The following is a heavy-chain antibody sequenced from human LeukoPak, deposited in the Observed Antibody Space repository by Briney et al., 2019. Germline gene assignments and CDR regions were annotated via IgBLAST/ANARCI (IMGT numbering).Heavy chain of an antibody. CDR3: ARDLWFGESNYFDY. CDR2: ISSSSSYI. Sequence: GGSLRLSCAASGFTFSSYSMNWVRQAPGKGLEWVSSISSSSSYIYYADSVKGRFTISRDNAKNSLYLQMNSLRAEDTAVYYCARDLWFGESNYFDYWGQGTLVTVSS. CDR1: GFTFSSYS. J-gene: IGHJ4*02. V-gene: IGHV3-21*01. D-gene: IGHD3-10*01.